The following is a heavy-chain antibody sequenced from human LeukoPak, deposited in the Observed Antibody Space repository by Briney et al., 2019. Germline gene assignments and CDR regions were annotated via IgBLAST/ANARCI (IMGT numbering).Heavy chain of an antibody. CDR3: ARGVGVRRSEKYDY. CDR2: IYPTDSDT. Sequence: GESLKISCQGSGYSFTSYWIAWVRQMPGKGLEWMGIIYPTDSDTRYSPSFQGQVIISADKSINTAYMQWSSLKASDTAMYYCARGVGVRRSEKYDYWGQGTLVTVSS. D-gene: IGHD1-26*01. J-gene: IGHJ4*02. V-gene: IGHV5-51*01. CDR1: GYSFTSYW.